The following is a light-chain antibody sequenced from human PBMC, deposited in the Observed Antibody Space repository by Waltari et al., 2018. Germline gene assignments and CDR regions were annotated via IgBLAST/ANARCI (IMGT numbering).Light chain of an antibody. CDR3: QQRINWPLT. V-gene: IGKV3-11*01. Sequence: EIVLTQSPATLSLSPGDRATLSCRASQSVSTYLVWYQQRPAQAPRLLIYDASSRPAGIPARFSGSGSGIDFTLTISSLEPEDFAVYYCQQRINWPLTFGGGTKVEIK. CDR1: QSVSTY. CDR2: DAS. J-gene: IGKJ4*01.